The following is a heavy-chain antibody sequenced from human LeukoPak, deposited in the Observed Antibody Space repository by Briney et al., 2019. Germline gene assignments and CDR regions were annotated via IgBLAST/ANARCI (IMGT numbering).Heavy chain of an antibody. CDR2: INPNSGGT. D-gene: IGHD1-20*01. CDR1: GYTFTGYY. J-gene: IGHJ4*02. Sequence: VASVKVSCKASGYTFTGYYMHWVRQAPGQGLEWMGWINPNSGGTNYAQKFQGRVTMTRDTSISTAYMELSRLRSDDTAVYYCARDSGGITGIPGYWGQGTLVTVSS. CDR3: ARDSGGITGIPGY. V-gene: IGHV1-2*02.